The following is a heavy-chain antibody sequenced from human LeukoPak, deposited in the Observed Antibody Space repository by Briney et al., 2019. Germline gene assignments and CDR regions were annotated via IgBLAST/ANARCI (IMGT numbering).Heavy chain of an antibody. CDR2: IYYSGST. Sequence: SDTLSLTCTFSGRSISSYYWSWIRHPPGKGLEWIGYIYYSGSTNYNPSLKSRVTISVDTNKNQFSLKLSSVTAADTAVYYCAVRSIYGGFDYWRQGTLVTVSS. CDR3: AVRSIYGGFDY. V-gene: IGHV4-59*07. D-gene: IGHD4-23*01. J-gene: IGHJ4*02. CDR1: GRSISSYY.